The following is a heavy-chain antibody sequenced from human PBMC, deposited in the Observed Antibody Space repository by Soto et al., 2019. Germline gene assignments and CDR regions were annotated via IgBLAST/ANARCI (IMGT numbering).Heavy chain of an antibody. J-gene: IGHJ6*02. CDR1: GFTFSSYS. Sequence: GGSLRLSCAASGFTFSSYSMNWVRQAPGKGLEWVSSISSSSSYIYYADSVKGRFTISRDNAKNSLYLQMNSLRAEDTAVYYCARAGNYYGSGRGSMSYYYYGMDVWGQGTTVTVSS. D-gene: IGHD3-10*01. CDR3: ARAGNYYGSGRGSMSYYYYGMDV. V-gene: IGHV3-21*01. CDR2: ISSSSSYI.